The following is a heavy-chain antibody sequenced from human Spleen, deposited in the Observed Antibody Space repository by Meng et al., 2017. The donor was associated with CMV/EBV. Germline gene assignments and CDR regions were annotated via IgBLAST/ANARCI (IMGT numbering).Heavy chain of an antibody. V-gene: IGHV3-23*01. CDR3: AKPPRVSKKYFDN. CDR2: ISGSDGGT. D-gene: IGHD5-24*01. CDR1: EFTFSKFA. Sequence: GESLKISYVDSEFTFSKFAMSWVRQAPGKGLEWVSTISGSDGGTYYADSVKGRFTISRDNSKNTLYLQMNSLRAEDTAIYYCAKPPRVSKKYFDNWGQGTLVTVSS. J-gene: IGHJ4*02.